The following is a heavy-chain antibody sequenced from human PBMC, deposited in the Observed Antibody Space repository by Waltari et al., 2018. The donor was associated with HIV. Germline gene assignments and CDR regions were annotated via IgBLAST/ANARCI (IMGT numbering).Heavy chain of an antibody. CDR3: ARDRTATSRGNGMDV. V-gene: IGHV3-33*01. J-gene: IGHJ6*02. Sequence: QVQLVESGGGVVQPGTSLRLSCAASGFTFNNNAIHWVRQAPGKGLDWVAVIWYDGRNKYYSDSVKGRFSITRDTSKNTLSLEMNSLRAEDTGIYYCARDRTATSRGNGMDVWGPGTTVIVSS. CDR1: GFTFNNNA. D-gene: IGHD1-1*01. CDR2: IWYDGRNK.